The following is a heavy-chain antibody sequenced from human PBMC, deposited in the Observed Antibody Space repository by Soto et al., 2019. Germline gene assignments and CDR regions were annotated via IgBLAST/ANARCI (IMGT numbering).Heavy chain of an antibody. CDR2: VSTNGAT. V-gene: IGHV4-4*07. CDR3: ARADYEILNGPYAMDV. Sequence: SEALSVTCTFSADFISSYYWNWIRQPAGKGLEWIGRVSTNGATNYNPSLESRVTMSVDTSKNQFSLKLTSVTAADTAVYFCARADYEILNGPYAMDVWGQGTTVTVSS. D-gene: IGHD3-9*01. J-gene: IGHJ6*02. CDR1: ADFISSYY.